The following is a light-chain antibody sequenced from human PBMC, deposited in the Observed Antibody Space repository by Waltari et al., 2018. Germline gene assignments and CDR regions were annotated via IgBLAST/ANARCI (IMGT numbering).Light chain of an antibody. Sequence: IQVTQSPSTLSASVGDRVTITCRATQSISNWLAWYQQKPGKAPKLLIYKASTLESGVPSRFSGSGSGTEFTLTISSLQPDDFATYFCQQYRDYPLTFGGGTNLEIK. CDR3: QQYRDYPLT. CDR2: KAS. J-gene: IGKJ4*01. CDR1: QSISNW. V-gene: IGKV1-5*01.